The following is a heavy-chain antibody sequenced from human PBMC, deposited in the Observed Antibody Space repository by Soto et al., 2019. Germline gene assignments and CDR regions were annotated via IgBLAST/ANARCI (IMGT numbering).Heavy chain of an antibody. CDR1: GFTVSSNY. J-gene: IGHJ6*02. D-gene: IGHD2-15*01. CDR2: IYSGGST. CDR3: ARDSVVTRTRPYYYYGMDV. Sequence: EVQLVESGGGLIQPGGSLRLSCAASGFTVSSNYMSWVRQAPGKGLEWVSVIYSGGSTYYADSVKGRFTISRDNSKNTLYLQMNSLRAEDTAVYYCARDSVVTRTRPYYYYGMDVWGQGTTVTVSS. V-gene: IGHV3-53*01.